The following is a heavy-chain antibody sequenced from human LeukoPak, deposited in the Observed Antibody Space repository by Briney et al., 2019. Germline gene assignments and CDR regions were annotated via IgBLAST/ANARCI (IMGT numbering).Heavy chain of an antibody. Sequence: SETLSLTCAVNGGSFSGYYWTWIRQPPGNGLEWIGEINHSGRTKCTPSLESRVTISGDTSKKQFSLKLSYVTAADTAVYYCARGPPYDYDSSGYYRFDYWGQGILVTVSA. CDR2: INHSGRT. V-gene: IGHV4-34*01. D-gene: IGHD3-22*01. CDR1: GGSFSGYY. CDR3: ARGPPYDYDSSGYYRFDY. J-gene: IGHJ4*02.